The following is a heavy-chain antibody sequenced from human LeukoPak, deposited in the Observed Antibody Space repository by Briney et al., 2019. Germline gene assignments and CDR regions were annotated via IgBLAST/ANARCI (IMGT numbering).Heavy chain of an antibody. CDR3: ARASYDILTGYPHFDY. D-gene: IGHD3-9*01. J-gene: IGHJ4*02. CDR2: INPSGGST. CDR1: GYTFTGYY. V-gene: IGHV1-46*01. Sequence: ASVKVSCKASGYTFTGYYMHWVRQAPGQGLEWMGIINPSGGSTSYAQKFQGRVTMTRDTSTSTVYMELSSLRSEDTAVCYCARASYDILTGYPHFDYWGQGTLVTVSS.